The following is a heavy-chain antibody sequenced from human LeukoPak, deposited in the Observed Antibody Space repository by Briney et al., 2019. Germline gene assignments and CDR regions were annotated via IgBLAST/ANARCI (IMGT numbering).Heavy chain of an antibody. J-gene: IGHJ6*03. V-gene: IGHV3-23*01. CDR3: AKSWGYTRPYYNYMDV. CDR2: ISSSGDT. Sequence: GGSLRLSCAASGFTFSSYAMSWVRQAPGKGLEWVSAISSSGDTYYAGSVKGRFTISRDNSKNTLYLQMNSLRAEDTAVYYCAKSWGYTRPYYNYMDVWGKGTTVTVSS. CDR1: GFTFSSYA. D-gene: IGHD3-16*02.